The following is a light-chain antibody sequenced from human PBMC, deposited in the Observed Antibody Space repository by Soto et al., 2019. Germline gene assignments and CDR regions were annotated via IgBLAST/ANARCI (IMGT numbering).Light chain of an antibody. Sequence: SALTEPASVSGPPGQSITISCTGTSSDVGGYNYVSWYQHHPGKAPKLLIYDVSNRPSGVSNRFSGSKSDNTASLTISGLQPEDEADYYCSSYTTSNTRQIVFGTGTKVTVL. J-gene: IGLJ1*01. CDR3: SSYTTSNTRQIV. CDR2: DVS. CDR1: SSDVGGYNY. V-gene: IGLV2-14*03.